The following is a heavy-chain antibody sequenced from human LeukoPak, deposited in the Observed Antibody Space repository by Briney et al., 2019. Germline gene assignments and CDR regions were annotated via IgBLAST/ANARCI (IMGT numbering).Heavy chain of an antibody. CDR3: ARGIVGALDAFDI. Sequence: GRSLRLSCAASGFTFSSYGMHWVRQAPGKRLEWVAVIWYDGSNKYYADSVKGRFTISRDNSKNTLYLQMNSLRAEDTAVYYCARGIVGALDAFDIWGQGTMVTVSS. D-gene: IGHD1-26*01. V-gene: IGHV3-33*01. CDR1: GFTFSSYG. J-gene: IGHJ3*02. CDR2: IWYDGSNK.